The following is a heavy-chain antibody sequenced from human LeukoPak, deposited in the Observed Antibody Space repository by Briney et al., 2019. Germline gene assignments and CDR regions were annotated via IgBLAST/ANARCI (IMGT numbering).Heavy chain of an antibody. J-gene: IGHJ4*02. CDR1: GFTFSSYS. D-gene: IGHD6-6*01. V-gene: IGHV3-21*01. CDR2: ISSSGSYI. Sequence: GGSLRLSCAASGFTFSSYSMKWVRQAPGKGLEWVSSISSSGSYIFYAQSVEGRFIISRDNAKNSHYLQMNSLRVDDTAVYFCARGTYRSSSPSIGMPYYLDYWGQGILVTVSS. CDR3: ARGTYRSSSPSIGMPYYLDY.